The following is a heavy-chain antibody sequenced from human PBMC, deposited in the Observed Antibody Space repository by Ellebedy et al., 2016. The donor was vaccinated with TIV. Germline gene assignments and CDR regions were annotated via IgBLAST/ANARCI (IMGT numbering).Heavy chain of an antibody. CDR1: GFTFRSYG. CDR2: IWYDGSNK. D-gene: IGHD6-19*01. V-gene: IGHV3-30*19. CDR3: ASAIAVAGTQEFDY. Sequence: PGGSLRLSCAASGFTFRSYGMHWVRQAPGKGLEWVAVIWYDGSNKYYADSVKGRFTISRGNSKNTLYLQMNSLRAEDTAVYYCASAIAVAGTQEFDYWGQGTLVTVSS. J-gene: IGHJ4*02.